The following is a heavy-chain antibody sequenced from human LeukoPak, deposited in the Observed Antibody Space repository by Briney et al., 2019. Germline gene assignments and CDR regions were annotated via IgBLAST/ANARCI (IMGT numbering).Heavy chain of an antibody. CDR1: GYTFTSYA. V-gene: IGHV1-3*01. CDR2: INAGNGNT. CDR3: ARLRGVIKSHYYYGMDV. Sequence: ASVKVSCKASGYTFTSYAMHWVRQAPGQRLEWMGWINAGNGNTKYSQKFQGRVTITRDTSASTAYMELSSLRSEDTAVYYCARLRGVIKSHYYYGMDVWGQGTTVTVSS. J-gene: IGHJ6*02. D-gene: IGHD3-10*01.